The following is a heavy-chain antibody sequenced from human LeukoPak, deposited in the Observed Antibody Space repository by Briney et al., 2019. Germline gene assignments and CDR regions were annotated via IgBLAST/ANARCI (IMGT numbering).Heavy chain of an antibody. CDR1: GGSFSGYY. CDR2: INHSGST. CDR3: ALGYGYGRDY. Sequence: SETLSLTCAVYGGSFSGYYWSWIRQPPGKGLEWIGEINHSGSTNYNPSLKSRVTISVDTSKNQFSLKLSSVTAADTAVYYCALGYGYGRDYWGQGTLVTVSS. J-gene: IGHJ4*02. V-gene: IGHV4-34*01. D-gene: IGHD4-17*01.